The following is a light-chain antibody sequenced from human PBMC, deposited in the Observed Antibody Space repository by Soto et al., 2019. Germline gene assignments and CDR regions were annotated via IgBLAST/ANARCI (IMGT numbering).Light chain of an antibody. V-gene: IGKV3-11*01. CDR3: QQYGSSPIT. CDR2: DAS. CDR1: QSVSTF. Sequence: EVVLTQSPATLSLSPGERAALSCRASQSVSTFLAWYQQKPGQAPRLLIYDASNRATGIPARFSGSGSGTDFTLTISSLQSEDFAVYYCQQYGSSPITFGRGTRLEI. J-gene: IGKJ5*01.